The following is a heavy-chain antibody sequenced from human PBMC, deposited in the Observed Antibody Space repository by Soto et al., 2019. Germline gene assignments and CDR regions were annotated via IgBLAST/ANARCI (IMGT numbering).Heavy chain of an antibody. Sequence: PGESLKISCKGSGYTFTSYWIAWVRQMPGKGLEWMAIIYPANSDTRYSPSFQGHVTISADKSISTAYLQWSSLKASDTAIYYCARPDINGWYDSWGQGTLVTVSS. CDR1: GYTFTSYW. D-gene: IGHD2-8*01. CDR2: IYPANSDT. V-gene: IGHV5-51*01. CDR3: ARPDINGWYDS. J-gene: IGHJ5*01.